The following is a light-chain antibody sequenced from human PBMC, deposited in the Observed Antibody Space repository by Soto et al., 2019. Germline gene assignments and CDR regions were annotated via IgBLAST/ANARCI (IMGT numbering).Light chain of an antibody. J-gene: IGLJ1*01. Sequence: QSALTQPASVSGSPGQSITISCTGTSSDVGGYNYVSWYQQHPGKAPKLMIYDVSNRPSGVSNRFSGSKSGNTASRTISGLQAEDEAEYYCSSYTSSSTPYYVFGTGTKLNVL. CDR1: SSDVGGYNY. CDR3: SSYTSSSTPYYV. V-gene: IGLV2-14*01. CDR2: DVS.